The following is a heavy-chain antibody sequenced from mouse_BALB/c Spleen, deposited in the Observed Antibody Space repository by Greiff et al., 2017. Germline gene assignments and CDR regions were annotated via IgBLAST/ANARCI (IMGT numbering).Heavy chain of an antibody. Sequence: EVQLVESGGGLVQPGGSLKLSCAASGFTFSSYTMSWVRQTPEKRLEWVAYISNGGGSTYYPDTVKGRFTISRDNAKNTLYLQMSSLKSEDTAMYYCARREYYSYGAYWGQGTLVTVSA. V-gene: IGHV5-12-2*01. CDR2: ISNGGGST. D-gene: IGHD1-2*01. CDR1: GFTFSSYT. J-gene: IGHJ3*01. CDR3: ARREYYSYGAY.